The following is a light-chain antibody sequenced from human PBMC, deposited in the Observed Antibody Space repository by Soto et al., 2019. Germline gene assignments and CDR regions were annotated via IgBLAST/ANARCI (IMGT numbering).Light chain of an antibody. CDR3: QQLNSYPIT. V-gene: IGKV1-9*01. J-gene: IGKJ5*01. Sequence: DIQMTQSPSTLSASVGDRVTITCRASQSISSWLAWYQQKPGKAPKLLIYAASTLQSGVPSRFSGSGSGTEFTLTISRLQTEDFATYYCQQLNSYPITFGQGTRLEIK. CDR2: AAS. CDR1: QSISSW.